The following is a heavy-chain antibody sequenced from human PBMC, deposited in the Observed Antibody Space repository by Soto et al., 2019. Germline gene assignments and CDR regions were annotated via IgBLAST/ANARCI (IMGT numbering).Heavy chain of an antibody. CDR1: GFTFSSYA. J-gene: IGHJ6*03. V-gene: IGHV3-64*01. CDR3: ARSASIRNLEWLLSPYMDV. Sequence: EVQLVESGGGLVQPGGSLRLSCAASGFTFSSYAMHWVRQAPGKGLEYVSAISSNGGSTYYANSVKGRFTISRDNSKNTLYLQMGSLRAEDMAVYYCARSASIRNLEWLLSPYMDVWGKGTTVTVSS. CDR2: ISSNGGST. D-gene: IGHD3-3*01.